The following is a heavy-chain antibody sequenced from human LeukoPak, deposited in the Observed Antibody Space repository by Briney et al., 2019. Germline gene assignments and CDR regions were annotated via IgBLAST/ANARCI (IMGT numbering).Heavy chain of an antibody. CDR3: ARQRCSGGTCYDDAFDI. J-gene: IGHJ3*02. CDR2: ISPGDSDT. Sequence: GESLKICCKGSGFSFTSYWIGWVRQMPGKGLEWMRIISPGDSDTRYSPSFLGRVTISADKTISTAYLQWSSLKASDTAMYYCARQRCSGGTCYDDAFDIWGQGTMVTVSS. D-gene: IGHD2-15*01. V-gene: IGHV5-51*01. CDR1: GFSFTSYW.